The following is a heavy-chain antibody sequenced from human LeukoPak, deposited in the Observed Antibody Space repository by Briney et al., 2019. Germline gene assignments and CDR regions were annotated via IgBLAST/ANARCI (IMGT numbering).Heavy chain of an antibody. CDR3: ARDFHYFFDY. V-gene: IGHV3-30*03. CDR2: ILKDGSNA. Sequence: GGSLRLSCAASGFTVSSNYMSWVRQAPGKGLDWVALILKDGSNAFYADSVKGRFTISRDNSGNTLFLQMNSLRAEDTGIYYCARDFHYFFDYCGQGTLVTVSS. CDR1: GFTVSSNY. D-gene: IGHD2/OR15-2a*01. J-gene: IGHJ4*02.